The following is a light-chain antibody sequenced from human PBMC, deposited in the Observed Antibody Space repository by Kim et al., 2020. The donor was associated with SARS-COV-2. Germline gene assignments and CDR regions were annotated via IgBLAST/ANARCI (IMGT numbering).Light chain of an antibody. Sequence: NFMLTQTHSVSESPGKTVTISCTRSSGSIASNYVQWYQQRPGSAPTIVIYEDNQRPSGVPDRFSGSIDSSSNSASLTISGLKTEDEADYYCQSYDSSNWVFGGGTQLTVL. CDR3: QSYDSSNWV. J-gene: IGLJ7*01. CDR1: SGSIASNY. V-gene: IGLV6-57*03. CDR2: EDN.